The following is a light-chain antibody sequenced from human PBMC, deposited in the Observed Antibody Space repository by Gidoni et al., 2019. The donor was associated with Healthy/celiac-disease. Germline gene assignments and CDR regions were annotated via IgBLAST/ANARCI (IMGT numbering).Light chain of an antibody. V-gene: IGKV3-15*01. J-gene: IGKJ1*01. CDR2: GAS. Sequence: EIVMTQSPATLSVSPGERATISCRASQSVSSNLAWYQQKPGQAPRLLIYGASTRATGIPARFSGSGSGTEFTLTISSLQSEDFAVYYCQQYNNWPPGTFGQGTKVEIK. CDR3: QQYNNWPPGT. CDR1: QSVSSN.